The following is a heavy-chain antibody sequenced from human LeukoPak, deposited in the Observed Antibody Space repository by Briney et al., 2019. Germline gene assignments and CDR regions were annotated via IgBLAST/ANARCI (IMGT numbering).Heavy chain of an antibody. D-gene: IGHD4-11*01. J-gene: IGHJ4*02. V-gene: IGHV3-23*01. CDR3: AKARTHEYSNYNY. Sequence: GGSLRLSCAASGFTFSSYAMSWVRQAPGKGLEWVSVISGSGDNTYYADSVKGRFTISRDNSKNTLYLQMNSLRAEDTAVYYCAKARTHEYSNYNYWGQGTLVTASS. CDR2: ISGSGDNT. CDR1: GFTFSSYA.